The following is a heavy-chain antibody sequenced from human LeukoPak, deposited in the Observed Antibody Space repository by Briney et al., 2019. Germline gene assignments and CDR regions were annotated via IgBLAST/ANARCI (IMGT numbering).Heavy chain of an antibody. J-gene: IGHJ4*02. D-gene: IGHD3-10*01. V-gene: IGHV4-31*03. CDR3: ARSSVLLWFGELRNKYFDY. CDR1: GGSISSGDYY. CDR2: MYYTGSA. Sequence: SETLSLTCTVSGGSISSGDYYWSWIRQHPGKGLEWIGYMYYTGSAYYNWSLKSRVIMSIDTSKNQFSLKLSSVTAADTAVYYCARSSVLLWFGELRNKYFDYWGRGTLVTVSS.